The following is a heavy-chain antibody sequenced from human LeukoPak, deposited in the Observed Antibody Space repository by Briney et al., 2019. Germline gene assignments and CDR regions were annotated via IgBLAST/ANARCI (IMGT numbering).Heavy chain of an antibody. Sequence: AASVKVSCKASGYTFTSYDINWVRQATGQGLEWMGWMNPNSGNTGYAQKFQGRVTMTRNTSISTAYMELGSLRSEDTAIYYCASVVVPVAFGDYYYYYMDVWGQGTTVTVSS. V-gene: IGHV1-8*01. CDR1: GYTFTSYD. CDR2: MNPNSGNT. D-gene: IGHD2-2*01. CDR3: ASVVVPVAFGDYYYYYMDV. J-gene: IGHJ6*03.